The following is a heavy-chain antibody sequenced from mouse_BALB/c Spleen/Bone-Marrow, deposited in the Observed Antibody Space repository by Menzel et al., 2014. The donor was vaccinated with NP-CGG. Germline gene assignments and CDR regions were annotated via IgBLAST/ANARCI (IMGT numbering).Heavy chain of an antibody. J-gene: IGHJ4*01. D-gene: IGHD1-1*02. CDR2: ISPGGGCT. V-gene: IGHV1-9*01. CDR3: AKGGHVMDY. Sequence: QVQLQQSGAELMKPGASVMISCKATGYTFSDYWIEWVKQRPGHGLEWIGEISPGGGCTNYNENFKGKATFTADTSSNTAYMQLSSLTSEDSAVYYCAKGGHVMDYWGQGTSVTVSS. CDR1: GYTFSDYW.